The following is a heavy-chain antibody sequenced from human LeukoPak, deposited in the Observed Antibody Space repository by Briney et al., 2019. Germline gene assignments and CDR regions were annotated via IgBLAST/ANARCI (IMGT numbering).Heavy chain of an antibody. CDR2: IYYSGST. J-gene: IGHJ4*02. D-gene: IGHD5-12*01. Sequence: SETLSLTCSVSGGSISGSSYYWGWIRQPPGKGLEWIGSIYYSGSTYYNPSLKSRVTMSVDTSKNQLSLKLRSVTAADTAVYYCARDGVATWDYWGQGTLVTVSS. CDR1: GGSISGSSYY. V-gene: IGHV4-39*02. CDR3: ARDGVATWDY.